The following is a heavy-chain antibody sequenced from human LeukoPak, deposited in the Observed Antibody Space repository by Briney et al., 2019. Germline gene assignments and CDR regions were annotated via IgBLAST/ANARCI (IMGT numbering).Heavy chain of an antibody. Sequence: SETLSLACTASGVSINSYYWSWIRQSPGKGLEWIGYIYYSGSTNYNPSLKSRVTISVDTSKNQFSLKLSSVTAADTAVYYFARGSTGAWDYLGQGTLVTVSS. CDR1: GVSINSYY. CDR3: ARGSTGAWDY. CDR2: IYYSGST. J-gene: IGHJ4*02. D-gene: IGHD7-27*01. V-gene: IGHV4-59*01.